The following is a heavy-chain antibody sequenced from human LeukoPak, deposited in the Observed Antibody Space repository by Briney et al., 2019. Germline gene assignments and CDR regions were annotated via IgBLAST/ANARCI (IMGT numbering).Heavy chain of an antibody. J-gene: IGHJ4*02. D-gene: IGHD3-16*01. CDR1: GYTLTELS. CDR2: FDPEDGET. V-gene: IGHV1-24*01. Sequence: ASVKVSCKVSGYTLTELSMHWVRQAPGKGLEWMGGFDPEDGETIYAQKFQERVTITRDMSTSTAYMELSSLRSEDTAVYYCAAGGSPQPDYWGQGTLVTVSS. CDR3: AAGGSPQPDY.